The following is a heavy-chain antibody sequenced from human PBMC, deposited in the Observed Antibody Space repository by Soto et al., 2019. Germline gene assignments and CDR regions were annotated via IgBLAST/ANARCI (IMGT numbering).Heavy chain of an antibody. D-gene: IGHD1-1*01. V-gene: IGHV1-69*01. J-gene: IGHJ5*02. Sequence: QVQLVQSGAEVKKPGSSVKVSCKASGGTFSSYAISWVRQAPGQGLEWMGGIIPIFGTANYAQKFQGRVTITPDEPTSTAYKELGSLRSEDTAGDDCARERVQLERQGWNWFDPWGQGTLVTVCS. CDR2: IIPIFGTA. CDR1: GGTFSSYA. CDR3: ARERVQLERQGWNWFDP.